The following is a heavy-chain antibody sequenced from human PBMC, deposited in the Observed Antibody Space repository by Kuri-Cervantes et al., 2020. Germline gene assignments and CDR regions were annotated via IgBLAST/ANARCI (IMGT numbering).Heavy chain of an antibody. V-gene: IGHV3-15*01. CDR3: ARGVVVAATLGWFDP. Sequence: GESLKISCAASGFTFSNAWMSWVRQAPGKGLEWVGRIKSKTDGGTTDYAAPVKGRFTISRDDSKNTLYLQMNSLRAEDTAVYYCARGVVVAATLGWFDPWGQGTLVTVSS. D-gene: IGHD2-15*01. J-gene: IGHJ5*02. CDR2: IKSKTDGGTT. CDR1: GFTFSNAW.